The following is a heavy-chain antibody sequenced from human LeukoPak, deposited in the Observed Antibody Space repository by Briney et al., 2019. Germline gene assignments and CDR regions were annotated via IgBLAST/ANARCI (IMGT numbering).Heavy chain of an antibody. CDR2: INQSGST. CDR3: ARRGSGSYYNDLMEY. Sequence: SETLSLTCAVYGGSFSGYYWSCIRQPPGKGVEWIGEINQSGSTNYNPSLKRRVTISVDTSKNQFSLKLSSVTAADTAVYYCARRGSGSYYNDLMEYWGKGTLVTVSS. D-gene: IGHD3-10*01. V-gene: IGHV4-34*01. J-gene: IGHJ4*02. CDR1: GGSFSGYY.